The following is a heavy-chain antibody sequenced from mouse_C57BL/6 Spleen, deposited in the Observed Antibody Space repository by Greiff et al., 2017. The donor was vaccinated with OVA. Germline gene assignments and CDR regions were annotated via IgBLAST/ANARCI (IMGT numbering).Heavy chain of an antibody. V-gene: IGHV1-69*01. CDR2: IDPSDSYT. CDR1: GYTFTSYW. D-gene: IGHD1-1*01. J-gene: IGHJ1*03. CDR3: ASRVYGSSYGYFDV. Sequence: VQLQQPGAELVMPGASVKLSCKASGYTFTSYWMHWVKQRPGQGLEWIGEIDPSDSYTNYNQKFKGKSTLTVDKSSSTAYMQLSSLTSEDSAVYYGASRVYGSSYGYFDVWGKGTTVTVSS.